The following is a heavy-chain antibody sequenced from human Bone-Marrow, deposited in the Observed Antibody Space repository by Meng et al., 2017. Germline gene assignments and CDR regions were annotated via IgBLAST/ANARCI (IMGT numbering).Heavy chain of an antibody. CDR1: GYTFTSYY. D-gene: IGHD5-12*01. J-gene: IGHJ6*02. V-gene: IGHV1-46*01. Sequence: ASVKVSCKASGYTFTSYYMHWVRQAPGQGLEWMGIINPSGGSTSYAQKFQGRVTMTRDTSTSTVYMELSSMRSEDTAVYYCARAGGDSGYDLSWVHYYGMDVWGQGTTVTVSS. CDR3: ARAGGDSGYDLSWVHYYGMDV. CDR2: INPSGGST.